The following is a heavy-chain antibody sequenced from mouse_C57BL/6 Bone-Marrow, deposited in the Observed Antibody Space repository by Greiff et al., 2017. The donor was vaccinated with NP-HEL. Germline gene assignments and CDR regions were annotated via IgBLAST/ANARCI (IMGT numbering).Heavy chain of an antibody. CDR2: INPYNGDT. D-gene: IGHD2-5*01. J-gene: IGHJ4*01. CDR3: ARDYYSNYEDAMDY. Sequence: VQLQQSGPELVKPGDSVKISCKASGYSFTGYFMNWVMQSHGKSLEWIGRINPYNGDTFYNQKFKGKATLTVDKSSSTAHMDLRSLTSEDAAVYYCARDYYSNYEDAMDYWGQGTSVTVSS. V-gene: IGHV1-20*01. CDR1: GYSFTGYF.